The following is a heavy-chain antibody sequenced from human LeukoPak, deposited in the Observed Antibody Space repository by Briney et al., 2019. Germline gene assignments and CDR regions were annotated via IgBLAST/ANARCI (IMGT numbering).Heavy chain of an antibody. D-gene: IGHD3-9*01. CDR1: GFTFSSYW. Sequence: GGSLRLSCVASGFTFSSYWMTWVRQAPGKGLEWVSYISSSSSTIYYADSVKGRFTISRDNAKNSLYLQMNSLRAEDTAVYYCATDYDVLTGYYSDVGYWGQGTLVTVSS. V-gene: IGHV3-48*04. CDR2: ISSSSSTI. J-gene: IGHJ4*02. CDR3: ATDYDVLTGYYSDVGY.